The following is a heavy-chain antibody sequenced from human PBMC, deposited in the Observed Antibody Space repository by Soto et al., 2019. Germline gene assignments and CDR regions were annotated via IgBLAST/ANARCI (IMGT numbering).Heavy chain of an antibody. J-gene: IGHJ3*02. V-gene: IGHV3-15*07. CDR1: GLPFSNAW. CDR3: TTVLGPSYCSGGNCYYAFDI. Sequence: VQLVESGGGLVKPGGSLRLSCAASGLPFSNAWMNWVRQAPGKGLEWVGRVKSKTDGGTTDYAATVNGRFTISRDNSKNTLSQQMNSLKTEDTALYYCTTVLGPSYCSGGNCYYAFDIWGQGTMVTVSS. D-gene: IGHD2-15*01. CDR2: VKSKTDGGTT.